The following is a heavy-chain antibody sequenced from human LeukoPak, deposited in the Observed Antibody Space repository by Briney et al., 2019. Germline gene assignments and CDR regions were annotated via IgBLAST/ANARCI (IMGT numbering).Heavy chain of an antibody. CDR3: ARGYGSESYYRGYYGMDV. Sequence: PGGSLRLSCAASGFTVSSNYVIWVRQAPGKGLDWVSVIYSDGTTDYADSVKGRFTISRDDSKNTLYLQMNSLRAEDTAVYYCARGYGSESYYRGYYGMDVWGQGTTVTVSS. CDR1: GFTVSSNY. V-gene: IGHV3-66*01. CDR2: IYSDGTT. D-gene: IGHD3-10*01. J-gene: IGHJ6*02.